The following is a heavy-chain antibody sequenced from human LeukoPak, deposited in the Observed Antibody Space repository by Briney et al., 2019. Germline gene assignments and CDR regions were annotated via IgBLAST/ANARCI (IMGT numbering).Heavy chain of an antibody. Sequence: ASVKVSCKASEYTFTSCDINWVRQATGQGLEWLGWMNPNSGNTGYAQKFQGRVTMTRNTSISTAYMQLSSLRSEDTAVYWCARSNRYSSGNWYFDLWGRGTLVTVSS. J-gene: IGHJ2*01. CDR3: ARSNRYSSGNWYFDL. CDR1: EYTFTSCD. CDR2: MNPNSGNT. D-gene: IGHD1-14*01. V-gene: IGHV1-8*01.